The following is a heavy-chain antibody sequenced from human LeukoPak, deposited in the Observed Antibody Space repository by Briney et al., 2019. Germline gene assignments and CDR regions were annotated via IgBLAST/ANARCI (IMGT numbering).Heavy chain of an antibody. CDR3: ARSGWVSSPFGP. D-gene: IGHD6-13*01. CDR2: LNPSGGST. V-gene: IGHV1-46*01. CDR1: GYTFTRYY. J-gene: IGHJ5*02. Sequence: GASVKVSCKASGYTFTRYYIHWVRQAPGQGLEWMGILNPSGGSTNYAQKLQGRVTMTTDTSTSTAYMELRSLRSDDTAVYYCARSGWVSSPFGPWGQGTLVTVST.